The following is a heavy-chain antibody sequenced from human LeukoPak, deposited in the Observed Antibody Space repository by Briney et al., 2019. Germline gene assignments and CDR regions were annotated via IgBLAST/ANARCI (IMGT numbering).Heavy chain of an antibody. Sequence: GASVKVSCKASGYTFTSYGINWVRQAPGQGLEWMGWMNPNSGNTGYAQKFQGRVTMTRNTSISTAYMELSSLRSEDTAVYYCARGVLVPASIGNYYMDVWGKGTTVTISS. D-gene: IGHD2-2*01. CDR3: ARGVLVPASIGNYYMDV. CDR2: MNPNSGNT. CDR1: GYTFTSYG. J-gene: IGHJ6*03. V-gene: IGHV1-8*02.